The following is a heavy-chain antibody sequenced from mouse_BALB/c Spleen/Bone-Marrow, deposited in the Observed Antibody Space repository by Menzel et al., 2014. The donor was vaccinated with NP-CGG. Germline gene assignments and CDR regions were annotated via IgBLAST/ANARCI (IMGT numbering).Heavy chain of an antibody. Sequence: EVMLVESGPGLVKPSQSLSLTCTVTGYSITSDYAWNWIRQFPGNKLEWMGYTSYSGSTSYNPSLKSRISITRDTSKNQFFLQLNSVTSEDTATYYCARGGYDDAVDYWGQGTSVTVSS. V-gene: IGHV3-2*02. CDR3: ARGGYDDAVDY. J-gene: IGHJ4*01. D-gene: IGHD2-14*01. CDR2: TSYSGST. CDR1: GYSITSDYA.